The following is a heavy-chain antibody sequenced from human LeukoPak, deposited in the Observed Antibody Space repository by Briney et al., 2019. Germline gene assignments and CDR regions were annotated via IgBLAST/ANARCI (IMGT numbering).Heavy chain of an antibody. CDR1: GFTFSNSW. D-gene: IGHD2-15*01. J-gene: IGHJ4*02. Sequence: GGSLRLSCAAFGFTFSNSWMSWVRQAPGKGLEWLANMNQDGSSIYYVDSVKGRFTISRDNAKYSLYLHMNSMRAEDTAVYYCTRGGGQLDFWGQGTLVTVSS. CDR2: MNQDGSSI. CDR3: TRGGGQLDF. V-gene: IGHV3-7*01.